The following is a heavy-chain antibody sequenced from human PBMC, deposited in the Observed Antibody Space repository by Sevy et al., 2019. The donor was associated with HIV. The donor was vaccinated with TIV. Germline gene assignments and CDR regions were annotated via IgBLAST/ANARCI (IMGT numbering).Heavy chain of an antibody. CDR1: GFTFSRNV. D-gene: IGHD1-1*01. CDR2: IGSDGSTT. J-gene: IGHJ4*02. CDR3: ATRSLNSGPYFDP. Sequence: GGSLRLSCAASGFTFSRNVMNWVHQAPGKGLEWVSVIGSDGSTTYYADSVKGRFTISRDNSKSTLYLQMNSLRAEDTAVYYCATRSLNSGPYFDPWGQGTLVTVSS. V-gene: IGHV3-23*01.